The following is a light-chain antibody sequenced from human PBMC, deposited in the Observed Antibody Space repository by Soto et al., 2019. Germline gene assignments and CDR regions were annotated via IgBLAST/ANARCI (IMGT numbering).Light chain of an antibody. CDR2: GAS. CDR1: RSVSSNY. Sequence: EIVLTQSPGTLSLSPGERATLSCRASRSVSSNYLAWYQQKPGQAPRPLIYGASSRATGIPDRFSGSGAGTDFTLTISRPEPEDFAVYYCQQYGSSPWTFGQGTKVEIK. V-gene: IGKV3-20*01. J-gene: IGKJ1*01. CDR3: QQYGSSPWT.